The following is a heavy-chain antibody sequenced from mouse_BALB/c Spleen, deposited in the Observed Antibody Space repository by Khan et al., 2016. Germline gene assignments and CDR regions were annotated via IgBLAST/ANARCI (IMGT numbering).Heavy chain of an antibody. CDR2: INPDSYTI. J-gene: IGHJ3*01. Sequence: VKLLESGGGLVHPGGSLKLSCAASGFDFSRYWMSWVRQAPGKGLEWIGEINPDSYTINYTPSLKAKFIIYRDNAKNTLYLQMSNVRSEDTALYYCARACYYVYLAYWGQGTLVTVSA. D-gene: IGHD1-1*01. CDR3: ARACYYVYLAY. V-gene: IGHV4-1*02. CDR1: GFDFSRYW.